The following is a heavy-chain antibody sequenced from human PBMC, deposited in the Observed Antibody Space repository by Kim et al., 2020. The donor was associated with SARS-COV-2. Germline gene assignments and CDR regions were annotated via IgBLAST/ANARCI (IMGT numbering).Heavy chain of an antibody. CDR3: ARDSGRTDAFDI. J-gene: IGHJ3*02. V-gene: IGHV1-69*01. Sequence: NYAQKFQGRVTMTADESTSTAYMELSSLRSEDTAVYYCARDSGRTDAFDIWGQGTMVTVSS. D-gene: IGHD6-19*01.